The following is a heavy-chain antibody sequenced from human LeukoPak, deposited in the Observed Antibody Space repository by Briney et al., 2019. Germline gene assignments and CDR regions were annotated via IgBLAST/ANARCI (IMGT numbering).Heavy chain of an antibody. D-gene: IGHD5-24*01. CDR1: GFTFSSYG. CDR2: ISASGDIT. J-gene: IGHJ4*02. V-gene: IGHV3-23*01. CDR3: AKDRGYMATTPDY. Sequence: PGGSLRLSCGASGFTFSSYGMSWVRQAPGKGLEWVSTISASGDITYYADSVKGRFTISRDNSKNTLYVQMNSLRAEDTAVYYCAKDRGYMATTPDYWGQGTLVTVSS.